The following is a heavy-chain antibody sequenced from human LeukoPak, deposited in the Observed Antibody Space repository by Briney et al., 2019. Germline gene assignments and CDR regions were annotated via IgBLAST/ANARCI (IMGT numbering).Heavy chain of an antibody. V-gene: IGHV4-39*01. J-gene: IGHJ4*02. CDR1: GGSISSSSYY. CDR3: ARQHSGSYYLYYFDY. D-gene: IGHD3-10*01. Sequence: PSETLSLTCTVSGGSISSSSYYWGWIRQPPGKGLEWVGSIYYSGSTYYNPSLNSRVTISVDTSKNQFSLKLSSVTAADTAVYYCARQHSGSYYLYYFDYWGQGTLVTVSS. CDR2: IYYSGST.